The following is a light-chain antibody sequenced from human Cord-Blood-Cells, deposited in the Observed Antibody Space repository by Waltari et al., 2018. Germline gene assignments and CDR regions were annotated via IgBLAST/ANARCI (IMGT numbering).Light chain of an antibody. CDR1: SRDVGGCNY. CDR3: CSYAGSYTFV. Sequence: QSALTQPRSVSGSPGQSVTISCTGTSRDVGGCNYVAWYQQHPGKAPKLMIYDVRKRPSGVPDRFSGSKSGNTASLTISGLQAEDEADYYCCSYAGSYTFVFGTGTKVTVL. J-gene: IGLJ1*01. V-gene: IGLV2-11*01. CDR2: DVR.